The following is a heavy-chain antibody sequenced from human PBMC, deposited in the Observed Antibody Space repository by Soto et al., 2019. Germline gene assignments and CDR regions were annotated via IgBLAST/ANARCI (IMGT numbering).Heavy chain of an antibody. CDR2: ISTDGSVT. D-gene: IGHD6-19*01. V-gene: IGHV3-74*01. CDR3: ARAPYSSGWWGFDY. Sequence: EVQLVESGGGLVQPGGSLRLSCAASGLTFSSYWMHWVRQAPGKGLVWVSRISTDGSVTTYADSVKGRFTISRDNAKNTLYLQMNRLRTEDTAVYYCARAPYSSGWWGFDYWGQGPLVTVSS. J-gene: IGHJ4*02. CDR1: GLTFSSYW.